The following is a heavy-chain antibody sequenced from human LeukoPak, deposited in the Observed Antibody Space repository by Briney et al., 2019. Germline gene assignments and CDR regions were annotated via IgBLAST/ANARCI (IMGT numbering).Heavy chain of an antibody. CDR2: ISSSGSTI. D-gene: IGHD3-22*01. Sequence: TGGSLRLSCAASGCTFSSYSMTSVRQAPGKGVERVSYISSSGSTIYYAGSVKGRFTISRDNAKNTLYLQMNSLRAEDMAVYYCARVDSSGYLSGSPPALYYWGQGTLVTVSS. CDR3: ARVDSSGYLSGSPPALYY. J-gene: IGHJ4*02. V-gene: IGHV3-48*04. CDR1: GCTFSSYS.